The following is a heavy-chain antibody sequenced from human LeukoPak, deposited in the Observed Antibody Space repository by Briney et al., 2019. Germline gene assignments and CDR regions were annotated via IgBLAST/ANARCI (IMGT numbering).Heavy chain of an antibody. CDR1: GGSISSGSDY. Sequence: SQTLSLTCTVSGGSISSGSDYWSWIRQPAGKGLEWIGRIYTSGSTNYNPSLKSRVTISVDTSKNQFSLKLSSVTAADTAVYYCARENYGDYGGDWFDPWGQGTLVTVSS. CDR2: IYTSGST. D-gene: IGHD4-17*01. J-gene: IGHJ5*02. CDR3: ARENYGDYGGDWFDP. V-gene: IGHV4-61*02.